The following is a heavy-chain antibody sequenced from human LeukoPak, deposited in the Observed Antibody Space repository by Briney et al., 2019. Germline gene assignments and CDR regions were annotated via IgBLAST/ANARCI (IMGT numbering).Heavy chain of an antibody. CDR2: INTNSGGT. CDR1: GYTFTVYY. Sequence: ASLRVSCTPSGYTFTVYYMHWVRQAPGQGLEWMGWINTNSGGTNYAQKFQGRVTMTRDTSISTAYMELSRLRSDDTAVYYCARSAHFGIAAAGTSFDYWGQGTLVTVSS. J-gene: IGHJ4*02. V-gene: IGHV1-2*02. D-gene: IGHD6-13*01. CDR3: ARSAHFGIAAAGTSFDY.